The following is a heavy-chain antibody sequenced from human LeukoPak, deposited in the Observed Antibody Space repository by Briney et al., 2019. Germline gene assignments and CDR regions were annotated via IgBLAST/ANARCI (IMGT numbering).Heavy chain of an antibody. V-gene: IGHV3-74*01. CDR1: GFTFSSYW. CDR2: INRDGSST. J-gene: IGHJ4*02. CDR3: ARDPALAAAGTCFDY. Sequence: GGSLRLSCAASGFTFSSYWMHWVRQAPGKGLVWVSRINRDGSSTSYADSVKGRFTISRDNAKNTLYLQMNSLRAEDTAVYYCARDPALAAAGTCFDYWGQGTLVTVSS. D-gene: IGHD6-13*01.